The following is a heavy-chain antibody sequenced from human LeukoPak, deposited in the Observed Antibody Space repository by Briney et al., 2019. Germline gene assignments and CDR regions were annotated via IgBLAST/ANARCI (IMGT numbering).Heavy chain of an antibody. CDR1: GGSFSGYY. Sequence: SETLSLTSAAHGGSFSGYYWSWIREPPGKGLEWIGEINLSGSTNYNPSLKSRVTISVDTSKNKFSLKLSSVTAADTAVYYCARRRPRDGYNRNGFDYWGQGTLVTVSS. CDR3: ARRRPRDGYNRNGFDY. D-gene: IGHD5-24*01. CDR2: INLSGST. V-gene: IGHV4-34*01. J-gene: IGHJ4*02.